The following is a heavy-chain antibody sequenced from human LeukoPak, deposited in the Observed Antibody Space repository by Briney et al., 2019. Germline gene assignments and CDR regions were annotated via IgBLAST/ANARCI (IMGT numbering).Heavy chain of an antibody. V-gene: IGHV3-23*01. CDR1: GFTFSSFG. Sequence: GGTLRLSCAASGFTFSSFGMSWVRQAPGKGLEWVSTISGSGSITYYADSMKGRFTISRDNSKNTLYLQVNSLRAEDTAVYYCAKDLWSVVTLTLDYWGQGTLVTVSS. D-gene: IGHD2-21*02. J-gene: IGHJ4*02. CDR3: AKDLWSVVTLTLDY. CDR2: ISGSGSIT.